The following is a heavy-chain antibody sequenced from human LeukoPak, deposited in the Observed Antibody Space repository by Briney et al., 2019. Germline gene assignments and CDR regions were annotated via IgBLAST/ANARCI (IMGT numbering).Heavy chain of an antibody. Sequence: GGSLRLSCAASGFTVSSNYMSWVRQAPGKGLEWVSVTYSGGSTYYADSVKGRFTISRDNSKNTLYLQMNSLRAEDTAVYYCARDRNYYDSSGASLWYFDLWGRGTLVTVSS. CDR2: TYSGGST. CDR1: GFTVSSNY. J-gene: IGHJ2*01. CDR3: ARDRNYYDSSGASLWYFDL. V-gene: IGHV3-53*01. D-gene: IGHD3-22*01.